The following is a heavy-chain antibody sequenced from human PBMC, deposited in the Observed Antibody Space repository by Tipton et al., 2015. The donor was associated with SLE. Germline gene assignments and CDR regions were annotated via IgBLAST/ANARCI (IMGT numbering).Heavy chain of an antibody. CDR3: ARERYYGSGYYYADY. V-gene: IGHV4-4*07. D-gene: IGHD3-10*01. J-gene: IGHJ4*02. CDR1: GDSISNYY. CDR2: IYKSGST. Sequence: TLSLTCTVSGDSISNYYWSWIRQPAGKALEWIGRIYKSGSTTYNPSLKSRVTMSVDTSKNQFSLRLTSVTAADTAFYYCARERYYGSGYYYADYWGQGSLVTVSS.